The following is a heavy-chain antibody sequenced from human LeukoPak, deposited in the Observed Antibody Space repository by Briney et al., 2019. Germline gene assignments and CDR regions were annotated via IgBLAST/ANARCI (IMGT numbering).Heavy chain of an antibody. J-gene: IGHJ4*02. Sequence: PGGSLRLSCSASGFTFSSYAMHWVRQAPGKGLEWVAVIWYDGYNKFYADSGKGRFTISRDNSKNTLYLQMNSLRAEDTAVYYCARDRAAADLDYWGQGTLVTVSS. CDR1: GFTFSSYA. CDR3: ARDRAAADLDY. V-gene: IGHV3-33*08. D-gene: IGHD6-13*01. CDR2: IWYDGYNK.